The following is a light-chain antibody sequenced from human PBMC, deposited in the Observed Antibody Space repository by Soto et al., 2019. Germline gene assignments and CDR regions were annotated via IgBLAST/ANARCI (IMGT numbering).Light chain of an antibody. CDR1: QSISTY. Sequence: DTQMTQSPSSLSASVGDRVTITCRASQSISTYLNWYQQKPGKAPKLLIYAASSLQSGVPSRFSGSGSGTDFTLTISSLQPADFATYYCQQSYSTPWTFGQGTKVAIK. J-gene: IGKJ1*01. V-gene: IGKV1-39*01. CDR2: AAS. CDR3: QQSYSTPWT.